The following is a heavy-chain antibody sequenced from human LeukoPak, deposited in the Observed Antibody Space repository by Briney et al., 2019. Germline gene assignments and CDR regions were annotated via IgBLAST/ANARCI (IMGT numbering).Heavy chain of an antibody. CDR3: AKGTPRGIVVVVAATLDY. Sequence: GGSLRLSCAASGFTFSSYAMNWVRQAPGKGLEWVAVISYDGSKKYYADSVKGRFTISRDNSKNTLYLQMNSLRAEDTAVYYCAKGTPRGIVVVVAATLDYWGQGTLVTVSS. CDR2: ISYDGSKK. CDR1: GFTFSSYA. J-gene: IGHJ4*02. V-gene: IGHV3-30*04. D-gene: IGHD2-15*01.